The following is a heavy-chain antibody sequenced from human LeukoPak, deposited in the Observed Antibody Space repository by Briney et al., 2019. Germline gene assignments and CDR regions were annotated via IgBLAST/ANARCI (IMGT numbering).Heavy chain of an antibody. CDR2: IYHSGST. J-gene: IGHJ6*03. CDR3: ARVNEWVVVPAANLPHQGDYYYYYYMDV. D-gene: IGHD2-2*01. Sequence: SETLSLTCTVSGGSISSYYWSWIRQPPGKGLEWIGYIYHSGSTNYNPSLKSRVTISVDTSKNQFSLKLSSVTAADTAVYYCARVNEWVVVPAANLPHQGDYYYYYYMDVWGKGTTVTISS. V-gene: IGHV4-59*01. CDR1: GGSISSYY.